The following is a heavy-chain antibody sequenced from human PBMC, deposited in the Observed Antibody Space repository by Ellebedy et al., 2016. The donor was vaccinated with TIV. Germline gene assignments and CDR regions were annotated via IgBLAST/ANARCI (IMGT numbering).Heavy chain of an antibody. D-gene: IGHD1-26*01. V-gene: IGHV3-13*01. CDR3: ARARVENSGSYYLFDY. Sequence: GGSLRLSXAASGFTFSSYDMHWVRQATGKGLEWVSAIGTAGDTYYPGSVKGRFTISRENAKNSLYLQMNSLRAGDTAVYYCARARVENSGSYYLFDYWGQGTLVTVSS. J-gene: IGHJ4*02. CDR1: GFTFSSYD. CDR2: IGTAGDT.